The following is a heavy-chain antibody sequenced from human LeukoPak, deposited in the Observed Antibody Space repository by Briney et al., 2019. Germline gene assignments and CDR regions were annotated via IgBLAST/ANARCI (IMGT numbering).Heavy chain of an antibody. Sequence: SETLSLTCAVYGGSFSGYYWSWIRQPPGKGLEWIGEINHSGSTNYNPSLKSRVTISVDTSKNQFSLKLSSVTAADTAVYYCARVRIQLWLRHFDYWGQGTLVTVSP. CDR2: INHSGST. CDR3: ARVRIQLWLRHFDY. CDR1: GGSFSGYY. D-gene: IGHD5-18*01. J-gene: IGHJ4*02. V-gene: IGHV4-34*01.